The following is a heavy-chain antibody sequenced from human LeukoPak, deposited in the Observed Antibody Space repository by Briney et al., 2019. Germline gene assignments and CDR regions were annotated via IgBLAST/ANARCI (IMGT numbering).Heavy chain of an antibody. CDR3: ARARRDDILTGLDY. D-gene: IGHD3-9*01. Sequence: SQTLSLTCTVSGGSISSGSYYWSWIRQPAGKGLEWIGRIYTSGSTNYNPSLKSRVTISVDTSKNQFSLKLSSVTAADTAVYYCARARRDDILTGLDYWGQGTLVTVSS. CDR2: IYTSGST. J-gene: IGHJ4*02. CDR1: GGSISSGSYY. V-gene: IGHV4-61*02.